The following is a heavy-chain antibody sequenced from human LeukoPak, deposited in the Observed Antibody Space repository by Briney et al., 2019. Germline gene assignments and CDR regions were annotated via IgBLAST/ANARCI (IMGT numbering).Heavy chain of an antibody. CDR3: ARDWGIRGYSYGFSGWFLWFDS. D-gene: IGHD5-18*01. CDR1: GYTFTSYY. Sequence: ASVKVSCKASGYTFTSYYMHWVRQAPGQGLELMGIINPSGGSTSYAQKFQGRVTMTRDMSTSTVYMELSSLRSEDTAVYYCARDWGIRGYSYGFSGWFLWFDSWGQGTLVTVSS. J-gene: IGHJ5*01. CDR2: INPSGGST. V-gene: IGHV1-46*01.